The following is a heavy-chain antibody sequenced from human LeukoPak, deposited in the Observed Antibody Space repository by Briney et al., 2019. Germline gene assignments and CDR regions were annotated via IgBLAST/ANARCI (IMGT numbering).Heavy chain of an antibody. CDR2: SYTSGST. J-gene: IGHJ4*02. CDR3: ARVKVLVGATPMWHYYFDY. V-gene: IGHV4-61*02. CDR1: GGSISSGSYY. D-gene: IGHD1-26*01. Sequence: ASETLSLTCTVSGGSISSGSYYWSWIRQPAGKGLEWIVRSYTSGSTNDNPALKSRVSISVDASKNQFSLQMSSVTAADTAVYYCARVKVLVGATPMWHYYFDYWGQGTLVTVSS.